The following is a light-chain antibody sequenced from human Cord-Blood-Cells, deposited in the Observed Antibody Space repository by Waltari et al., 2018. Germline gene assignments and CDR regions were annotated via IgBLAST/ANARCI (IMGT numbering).Light chain of an antibody. J-gene: IGLJ2*01. CDR2: EGS. V-gene: IGLV2-23*03. CDR3: CSYAGSSTFVV. Sequence: QSALTQPASVSGSPGQSITLSGPGTSSDVGRYNLLSWYQQHPGKAPKPMMYEGSKRPSGVSNRFSGSKSGNTASLTISGLQAEDEADYYCCSYAGSSTFVVFGGGTKLTVL. CDR1: SSDVGRYNL.